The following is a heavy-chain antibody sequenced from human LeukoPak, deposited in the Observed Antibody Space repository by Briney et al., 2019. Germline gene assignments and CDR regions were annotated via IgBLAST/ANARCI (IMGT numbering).Heavy chain of an antibody. CDR1: GFTFTNAW. J-gene: IGHJ4*02. Sequence: GGSLRLSCVDSGFTFTNAWMSWVRQAPGKGLEWIGRIKSKTDGETTNYAEPVRGGFTISRDDSKSAVYLQMNSLKIEDTAVYYCTTDLGTYYHGSQRLIPIDYWGQGTLVTVSS. V-gene: IGHV3-15*01. CDR2: IKSKTDGETT. D-gene: IGHD3-10*01. CDR3: TTDLGTYYHGSQRLIPIDY.